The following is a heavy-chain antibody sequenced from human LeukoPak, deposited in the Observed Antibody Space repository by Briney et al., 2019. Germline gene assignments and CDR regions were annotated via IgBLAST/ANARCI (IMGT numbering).Heavy chain of an antibody. Sequence: PGESLKISCTGSGYSFTSYCIGWVRQMPGKGLEWMGITYPGDSDTRYSPSFQGQVTVSVDQSINTAYLQWSSLKASDTAMYYCARLRGYCSSGSCFRPDFDRWGQGTLVTVSS. V-gene: IGHV5-51*01. CDR2: TYPGDSDT. CDR3: ARLRGYCSSGSCFRPDFDR. J-gene: IGHJ4*02. CDR1: GYSFTSYC. D-gene: IGHD2-15*01.